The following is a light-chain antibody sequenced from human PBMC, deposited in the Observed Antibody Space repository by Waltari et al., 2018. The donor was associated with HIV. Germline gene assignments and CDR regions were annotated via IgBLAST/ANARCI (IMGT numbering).Light chain of an antibody. V-gene: IGKV3-20*01. CDR1: QSVNSRF. J-gene: IGKJ4*01. CDR3: QQYGNSLT. Sequence: EIVLTQSPGTLSLSHGERTTLSCRASQSVNSRFLAWYQQKTGQAPRLLIYGASNRATGIPDRFSGSGSGTDFTLTISRLEPEDFAVYYCQQYGNSLTFGGGTKVEIK. CDR2: GAS.